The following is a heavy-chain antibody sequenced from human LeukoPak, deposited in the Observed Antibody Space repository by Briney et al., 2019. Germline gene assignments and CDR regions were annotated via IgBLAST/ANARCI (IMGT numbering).Heavy chain of an antibody. Sequence: GGSLRLSCAASGFTFSSYAMSWVRQAPGKGLEWVSAISGSGGSTYYADSVKGRFTISRDNAKNSLYLQMNSLRAEDTAVYYCAELGITMIGGVWGKGTTVIVSS. CDR1: GFTFSSYA. D-gene: IGHD3-10*02. J-gene: IGHJ6*04. CDR2: ISGSGGST. CDR3: AELGITMIGGV. V-gene: IGHV3-23*01.